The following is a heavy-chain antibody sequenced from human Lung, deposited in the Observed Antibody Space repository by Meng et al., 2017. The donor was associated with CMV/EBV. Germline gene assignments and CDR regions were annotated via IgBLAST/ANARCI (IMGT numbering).Heavy chain of an antibody. CDR3: ARDAEQLVRGGGMDV. J-gene: IGHJ6*02. V-gene: IGHV3-21*01. CDR1: GFTFSSYS. Sequence: GGSLRLSCAASGFTFSSYSMNWVRQAPGKGLEWVSSISSSSSYIYYADSVKGRFTISRDNAMNSLYLQMNSLRAEDTAVYYCARDAEQLVRGGGMDVWGQGTTVTGAS. D-gene: IGHD6-6*01. CDR2: ISSSSSYI.